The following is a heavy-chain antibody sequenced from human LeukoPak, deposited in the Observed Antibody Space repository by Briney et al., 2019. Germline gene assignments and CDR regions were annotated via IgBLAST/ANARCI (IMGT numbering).Heavy chain of an antibody. J-gene: IGHJ3*02. CDR3: ARGVAANSVAFDI. CDR2: INSGGSST. V-gene: IGHV3-74*01. Sequence: GGSLRLSCAASGFTFSSYWMHWVRQVPGKGLVWVSRINSGGSSTSYADSVKGRFTISRDSAKNTLYLQMNSLRAEDTAVYYCARGVAANSVAFDIWGQGTMVTVSS. D-gene: IGHD2-15*01. CDR1: GFTFSSYW.